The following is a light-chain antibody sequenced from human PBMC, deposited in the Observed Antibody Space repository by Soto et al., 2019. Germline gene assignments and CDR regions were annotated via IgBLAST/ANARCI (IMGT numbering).Light chain of an antibody. J-gene: IGLJ2*01. CDR3: AAWDDSLSVVV. Sequence: QSVLTQPPSASGTPGKRVTIFCSGSSSNIGSNYVYCYQQLPGTAPKLLIYRNNQRPSGVPDRFSGSKSGTSASLAISGLRSEDEADYYCAAWDDSLSVVVFGGGTQLTVL. CDR2: RNN. CDR1: SSNIGSNY. V-gene: IGLV1-47*01.